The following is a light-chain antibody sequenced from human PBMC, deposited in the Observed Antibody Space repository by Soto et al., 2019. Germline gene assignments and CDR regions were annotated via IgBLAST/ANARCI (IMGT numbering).Light chain of an antibody. Sequence: QSVLTQPPSVSGAPGQRVTISCTGSSSNIGAGYEAHWYQQVPGTAPKLLIYENNNRPSGVPDRFSGSKSGTSASLAITGLQAEDEAEYSCQSYDSSLSGYVFGTGTKVTVL. J-gene: IGLJ1*01. CDR2: ENN. CDR1: SSNIGAGYE. V-gene: IGLV1-40*01. CDR3: QSYDSSLSGYV.